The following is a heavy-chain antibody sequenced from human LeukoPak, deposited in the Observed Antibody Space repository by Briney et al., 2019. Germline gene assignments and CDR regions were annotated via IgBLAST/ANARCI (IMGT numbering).Heavy chain of an antibody. CDR2: LFHSGST. V-gene: IGHV4-38-2*01. D-gene: IGHD6-19*01. Sequence: SETLSLTCAVSGDSITNNHYWGWIRQPPGKGLEWIGHLFHSGSTYYNPSLKSQLSLSFDSSKNQFSLNLYSVTAADTAVYYCVTTSVTGILYRFDHWGQGTQVTVST. J-gene: IGHJ4*02. CDR1: GDSITNNHY. CDR3: VTTSVTGILYRFDH.